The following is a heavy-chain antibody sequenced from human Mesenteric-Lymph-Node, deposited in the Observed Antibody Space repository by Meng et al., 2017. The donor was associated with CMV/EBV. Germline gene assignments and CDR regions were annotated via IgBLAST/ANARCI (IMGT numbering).Heavy chain of an antibody. V-gene: IGHV3-30-3*01. CDR2: ISYDGNIK. CDR3: ARVGYYYGMDV. CDR1: GFTLSNSA. J-gene: IGHJ6*02. Sequence: GESLKISCAASGFTLSNSAMHWVRQAPGKGLEWVALISYDGNIKNYADSVKGRFTVSREESKNTLYLQMNSLRPEDTAVYYCARVGYYYGMDVWGQGTTVTVTS.